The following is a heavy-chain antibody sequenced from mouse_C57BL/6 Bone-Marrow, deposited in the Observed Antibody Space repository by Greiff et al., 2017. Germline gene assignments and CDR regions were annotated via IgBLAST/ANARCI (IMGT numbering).Heavy chain of an antibody. V-gene: IGHV1-63*01. D-gene: IGHD3-1*01. CDR2: LYPGGGYT. Sequence: QVQLQQSGAELVRPGTSVKMSCKASGYTFTNYWIGWAKQRPGHGLEWIGDLYPGGGYTNYNEKFKGKATLTADKSSSTAYMQFSSLTSEDSAIYYCARGGAFYYAMDYWGQGTSVTVSS. CDR3: ARGGAFYYAMDY. CDR1: GYTFTNYW. J-gene: IGHJ4*01.